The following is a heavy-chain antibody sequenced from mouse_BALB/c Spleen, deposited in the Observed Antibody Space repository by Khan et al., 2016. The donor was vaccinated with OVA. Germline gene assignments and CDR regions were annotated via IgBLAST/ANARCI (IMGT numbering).Heavy chain of an antibody. CDR1: GYTFTDYS. CDR2: ISTDSVNT. V-gene: IGHV1S137*01. CDR3: AIRDYFDY. Sequence: QVQLKESGPELVRPGVSVKISCKGSGYTFTDYSMHWVKQSHAKSLEWIGVISTDSVNTNYNQKFKGKATLTVDKSSSTAYMELARMTSEDSAIXYSAIRDYFDYWGQGTTLTVPS. J-gene: IGHJ2*01.